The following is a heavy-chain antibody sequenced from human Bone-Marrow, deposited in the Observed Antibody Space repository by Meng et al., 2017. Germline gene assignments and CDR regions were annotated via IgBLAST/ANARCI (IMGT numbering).Heavy chain of an antibody. CDR3: ARDRYSSGMEDDAFDI. J-gene: IGHJ3*02. CDR1: GGTFSSYA. CDR2: IIPIFGTA. V-gene: IGHV1-69*05. D-gene: IGHD3-22*01. Sequence: SVKVSCKASGGTFSSYAISWVRQAPGQGLEWMGGIIPIFGTANYAQKFQVRVTITTDESTSTAYMELSSLRSEDTAVYYCARDRYSSGMEDDAFDIWGQGTMVTVSS.